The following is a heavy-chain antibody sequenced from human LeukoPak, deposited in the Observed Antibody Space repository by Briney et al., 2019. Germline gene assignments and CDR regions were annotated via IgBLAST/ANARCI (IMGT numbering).Heavy chain of an antibody. D-gene: IGHD1-26*01. Sequence: GGSLRLSCAASRFTFSSYAMSWVRQAPGKGLEWVSAISGSGGSTYYADSVKGRFTISRDNSKNTLYLQMNSLRAEVTAVYYCAGYGPGSYYFDYWGQGTLVTVSS. CDR2: ISGSGGST. J-gene: IGHJ4*02. CDR1: RFTFSSYA. CDR3: AGYGPGSYYFDY. V-gene: IGHV3-23*01.